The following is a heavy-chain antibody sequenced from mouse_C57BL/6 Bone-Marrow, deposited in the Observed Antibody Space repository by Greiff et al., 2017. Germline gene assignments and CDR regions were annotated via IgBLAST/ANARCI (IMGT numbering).Heavy chain of an antibody. CDR3: ASPNDYGSSP. Sequence: QVQLKQPGAELVKPGASVKLSCKASGYTFTSYWMHWVKQRPGQGLEWIGMIHPNSGSTNYNEKFKSKATLTVDKSSSTAYMQLSSLTSEDSAVYYCASPNDYGSSPWGQGTLVTVSA. CDR1: GYTFTSYW. CDR2: IHPNSGST. V-gene: IGHV1-64*01. J-gene: IGHJ3*01. D-gene: IGHD1-1*01.